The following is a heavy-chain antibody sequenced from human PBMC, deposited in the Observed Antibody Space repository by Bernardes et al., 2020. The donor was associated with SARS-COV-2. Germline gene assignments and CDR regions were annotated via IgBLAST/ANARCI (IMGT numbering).Heavy chain of an antibody. CDR1: GGSISSNAYY. CDR3: ANIPSGIG. CDR2: IYYSGST. Sequence: SETLSLTCTVSGGSISSNAYYWGWIRQPPGKGLEWIGNIYYSGSTYYNPSLKSRVTISRDTSKNQFSLKLTSVTAADSAVYYCANIPSGIGWGQGTLVTVSS. V-gene: IGHV4-39*01. D-gene: IGHD3-10*01. J-gene: IGHJ4*02.